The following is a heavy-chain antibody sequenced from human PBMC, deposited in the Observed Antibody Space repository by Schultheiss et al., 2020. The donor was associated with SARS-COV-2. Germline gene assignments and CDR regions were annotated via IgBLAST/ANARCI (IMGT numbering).Heavy chain of an antibody. V-gene: IGHV3-7*03. CDR3: AREGGGYSGYDLFGTYGMDV. J-gene: IGHJ6*02. D-gene: IGHD5-12*01. CDR2: INRDGSEK. Sequence: GGSLRLSCAGSGFSFSSYWMSWVRQAPGKGLQYVAKINRDGSEKYYVDSVKGRFTIARDNAQNSLYLQMDSLRVEDTAMYYCAREGGGYSGYDLFGTYGMDVWGQGTTVTVSS. CDR1: GFSFSSYW.